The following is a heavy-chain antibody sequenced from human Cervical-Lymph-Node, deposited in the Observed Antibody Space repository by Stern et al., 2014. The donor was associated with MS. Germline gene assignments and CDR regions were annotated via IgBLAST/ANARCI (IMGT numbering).Heavy chain of an antibody. CDR1: GGTFSRYD. V-gene: IGHV1-69*01. CDR2: IITMCGTA. Sequence: DQLVESGAEVKKPGSSVKVSCKASGGTFSRYDISWGRKGPGQGLEWMGGIITMCGTANSAQKFKGNVTSTAADSTGTAYMELSSLRSDDTAVYYCARDMGRVSTKGAFDIWGQGTKVTVSS. J-gene: IGHJ3*02. CDR3: ARDMGRVSTKGAFDI. D-gene: IGHD1-26*01.